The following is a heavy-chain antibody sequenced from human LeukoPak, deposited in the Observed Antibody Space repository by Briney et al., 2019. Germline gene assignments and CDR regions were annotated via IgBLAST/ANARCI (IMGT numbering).Heavy chain of an antibody. D-gene: IGHD6-6*01. J-gene: IGHJ4*02. CDR1: GGSISSGDYY. Sequence: SQTLSLTCTVSGGSISSGDYYWSWIRQPRGKGLEWIGYIYYSGSTYYNPSLKSRVTISVDTSKNQFSLKLSSVTAADTAVYYCARGAAARPAGFDYWGQGTLVTVSS. CDR2: IYYSGST. CDR3: ARGAAARPAGFDY. V-gene: IGHV4-30-4*08.